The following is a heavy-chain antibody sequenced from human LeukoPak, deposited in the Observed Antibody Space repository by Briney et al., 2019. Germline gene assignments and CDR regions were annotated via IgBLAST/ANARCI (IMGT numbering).Heavy chain of an antibody. CDR2: ISWNSGSI. CDR1: GFTFDDYA. Sequence: GGSLRLSCAASGFTFDDYAMHWVRQAPGKGLEWVSGISWNSGSIGYADSVKGRFTIPRDNAKNSLYLQMNSLRAEDTALYYCAKGPSPYDSSGYIDYWGQGTLVTVSS. J-gene: IGHJ4*02. D-gene: IGHD3-22*01. V-gene: IGHV3-9*01. CDR3: AKGPSPYDSSGYIDY.